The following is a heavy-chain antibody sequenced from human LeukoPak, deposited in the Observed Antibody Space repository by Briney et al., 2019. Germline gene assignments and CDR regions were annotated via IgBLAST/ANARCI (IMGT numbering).Heavy chain of an antibody. CDR1: GGSISSGGYY. CDR2: IYYSGST. Sequence: SETLSLTCTVSGGSISSGGYYWSWIRQHPGKGLEWIGYIYYSGSTYYNPSLKSRVTISVDTSKNQFSLKLSSVTAADTAVYYCARVAPIAAAEYWGQGTLVTVSS. V-gene: IGHV4-31*03. CDR3: ARVAPIAAAEY. J-gene: IGHJ4*02. D-gene: IGHD6-13*01.